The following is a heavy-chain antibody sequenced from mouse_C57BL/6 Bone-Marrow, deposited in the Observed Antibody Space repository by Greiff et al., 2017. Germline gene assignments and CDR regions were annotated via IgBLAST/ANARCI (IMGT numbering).Heavy chain of an antibody. D-gene: IGHD1-1*01. CDR2: IYPRDGST. Sequence: VQLQQSDAELVKPGASVKISCTVSGYTFTDHTIHWMKQRPEQGLEWIGYIYPRDGSTKYNEKFKGKATLTADKSSSTAYMQLNSLTSEDSAVYFCARGGYGSSYYFDYWGQGTTLTVSS. CDR3: ARGGYGSSYYFDY. CDR1: GYTFTDHT. V-gene: IGHV1-78*01. J-gene: IGHJ2*01.